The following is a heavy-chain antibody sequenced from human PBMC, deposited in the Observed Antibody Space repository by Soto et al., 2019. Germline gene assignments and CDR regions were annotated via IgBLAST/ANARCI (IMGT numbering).Heavy chain of an antibody. CDR3: ARQRGYLASPMDV. D-gene: IGHD2-15*01. CDR2: IYPGDSDT. Sequence: PGESLKISCKGSGYSFTSYWIGWVRQMPGKGLEWMGIIYPGDSDTRYSPSFQGQVTISADKSINAAFLQWSSLKASDTAIYYCARQRGYLASPMDVWGQGTTVTVSS. CDR1: GYSFTSYW. J-gene: IGHJ6*02. V-gene: IGHV5-51*01.